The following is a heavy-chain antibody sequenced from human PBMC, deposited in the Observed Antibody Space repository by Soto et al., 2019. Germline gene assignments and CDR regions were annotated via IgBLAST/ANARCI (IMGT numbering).Heavy chain of an antibody. J-gene: IGHJ1*01. CDR3: TRIPTGPQH. V-gene: IGHV3-73*01. CDR1: GFTFSGSA. CDR2: IRSKANSYAT. Sequence: GGSLRLSCAASGFTFSGSAMHWVRQASGKGLEWVGRIRSKANSYATAYAASVKGRFTISRDDSKNTAYLQMNSLKTEDTAVYYCTRIPTGPQHWGQGTLVTVSS.